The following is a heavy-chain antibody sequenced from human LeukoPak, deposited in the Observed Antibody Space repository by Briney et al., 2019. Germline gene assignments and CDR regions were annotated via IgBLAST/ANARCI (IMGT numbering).Heavy chain of an antibody. CDR1: GYTFTSYD. J-gene: IGHJ6*02. CDR2: INPNSGGT. D-gene: IGHD3-10*01. Sequence: ASVKVSCKASGYTFTSYDINWVRQAPGQGLEWMGWINPNSGGTNYAQKFQGRVTMTRDTSISTAYMELSRLRSDDTAAYYCARESLPFVRGPDMDVWGQGTTVTVSS. V-gene: IGHV1-2*02. CDR3: ARESLPFVRGPDMDV.